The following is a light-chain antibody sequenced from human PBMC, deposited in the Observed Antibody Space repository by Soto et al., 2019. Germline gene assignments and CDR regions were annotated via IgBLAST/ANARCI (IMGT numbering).Light chain of an antibody. J-gene: IGLJ1*01. CDR2: DVS. Sequence: QSALTQPASVSGSPGQSITISCTGTSSDVGGYNYVSWYQQHPGKAPKLMIYDVSNRPSGVSNRFSGSKSGNTASLTISGXXXXXXXXXXCSSYTSSSTLYVFGTGTKLT. CDR3: SSYTSSSTLYV. CDR1: SSDVGGYNY. V-gene: IGLV2-14*01.